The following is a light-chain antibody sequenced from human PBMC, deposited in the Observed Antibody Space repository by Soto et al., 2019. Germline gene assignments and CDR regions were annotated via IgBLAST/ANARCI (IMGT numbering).Light chain of an antibody. CDR2: GAS. Sequence: QSPGTLSLSPGERATLSCRASQSVSSNLAWYQQKPGQAPRLLIYGASTRATGIPARFSGSGSGTDFTLTISSLEPEDFAVYYCQQGSNWPPRTFGQGTKVDIK. V-gene: IGKV3-11*01. CDR3: QQGSNWPPRT. J-gene: IGKJ1*01. CDR1: QSVSSN.